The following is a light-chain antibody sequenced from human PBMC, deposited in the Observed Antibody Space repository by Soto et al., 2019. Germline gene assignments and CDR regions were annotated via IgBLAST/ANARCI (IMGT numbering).Light chain of an antibody. J-gene: IGKJ3*01. CDR1: QSVSSSY. CDR3: QQYGSSLFT. Sequence: EIVLTQSPGTLSLSPGERATLSCRASQSVSSSYLGWYQQKPGQAPRLLIYGASSRATGIPDRFSGSGSGTDFTLTISRLEPEDFAVYYCQQYGSSLFTFGPGTEVDIK. V-gene: IGKV3-20*01. CDR2: GAS.